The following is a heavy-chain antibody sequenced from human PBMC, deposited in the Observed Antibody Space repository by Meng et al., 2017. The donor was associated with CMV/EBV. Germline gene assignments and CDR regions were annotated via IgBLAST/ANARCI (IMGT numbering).Heavy chain of an antibody. J-gene: IGHJ6*02. V-gene: IGHV3-21*01. CDR3: AREGGENFGVVITYYYYYGMDV. D-gene: IGHD3-3*01. CDR2: ISSGSSYI. Sequence: GESLKISCAASGFTFSSYSMNWVRQAPGKGLEWVSSISSGSSYIYYADSVKGRFTISRDNAKNSLYLQMNSLRAEDTAVYYCAREGGENFGVVITYYYYYGMDVWGQGTTVTVSS. CDR1: GFTFSSYS.